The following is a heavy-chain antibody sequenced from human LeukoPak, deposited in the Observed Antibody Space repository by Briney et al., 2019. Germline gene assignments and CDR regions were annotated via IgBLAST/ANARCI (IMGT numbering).Heavy chain of an antibody. J-gene: IGHJ3*02. CDR1: GGSFSGYY. CDR2: INHSGST. V-gene: IGHV4-34*01. Sequence: PSETLSLTCAVYGGSFSGYYWSWIRQPPGKGLEWIGEINHSGSTNYNPSLKSRVTISVDTSKNQFSLKLSSVTAADTAVYYCARRGSSWYRGPYAFHIWGQGTMVTVSS. D-gene: IGHD6-13*01. CDR3: ARRGSSWYRGPYAFHI.